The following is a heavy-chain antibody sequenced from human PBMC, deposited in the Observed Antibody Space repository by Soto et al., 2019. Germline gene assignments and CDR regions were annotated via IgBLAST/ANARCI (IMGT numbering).Heavy chain of an antibody. V-gene: IGHV4-34*01. CDR2: INPTGSP. J-gene: IGHJ3*02. CDR3: ARSREQWLVDAFDI. D-gene: IGHD6-19*01. Sequence: PSETLSLTGVVYGGSLTGYYWSWIRQPPGRGLEWIGEINPTGSPKYNPSLMSRVTISVDTSKNQFSMKLSSVTAADTAVFYCARSREQWLVDAFDIWGQGTMVTVSS. CDR1: GGSLTGYY.